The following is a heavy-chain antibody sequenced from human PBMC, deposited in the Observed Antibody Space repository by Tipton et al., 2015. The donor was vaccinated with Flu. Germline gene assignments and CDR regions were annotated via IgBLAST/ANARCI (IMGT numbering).Heavy chain of an antibody. Sequence: SLRLSCAASGFTFSSYDMHWVRQGPGKGLVWVSRINSAGSSTIYADSVRGRFTISRDNAKNTLFLQMNSLTAEDTAIYYCARVNDFGDYAAYDIWGQGTTVSVSS. CDR3: ARVNDFGDYAAYDI. D-gene: IGHD4-17*01. CDR2: INSAGSST. CDR1: GFTFSSYD. J-gene: IGHJ3*02. V-gene: IGHV3-74*01.